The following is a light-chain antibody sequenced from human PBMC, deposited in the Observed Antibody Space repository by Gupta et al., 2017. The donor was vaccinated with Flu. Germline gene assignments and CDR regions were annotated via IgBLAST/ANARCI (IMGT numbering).Light chain of an antibody. V-gene: IGLV2-14*03. Sequence: QSALTQPASVSGSPGQSVTISCTGTSSDVGGYDYVSWYQQYPGKAPKLIIYDVSHRPSGVSNRFSGSKSGSTASLTISGLQAEDEADYYCKSVASSSAYVFGAGTKVTVL. CDR2: DVS. CDR3: KSVASSSAYV. J-gene: IGLJ1*01. CDR1: SSDVGGYDY.